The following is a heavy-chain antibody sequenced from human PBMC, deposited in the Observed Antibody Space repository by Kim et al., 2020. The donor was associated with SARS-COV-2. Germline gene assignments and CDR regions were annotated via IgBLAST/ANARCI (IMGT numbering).Heavy chain of an antibody. CDR2: IYKSGST. D-gene: IGHD3-10*01. V-gene: IGHV4-30-4*01. J-gene: IGHJ4*02. CDR3: ARDSSNRRWFN. Sequence: TLSLTCTVSGGSISSGNYCWSWIRQHPGKGLEWIGYIYKSGSTYYNPSLESRVKISVDTSKNQFYLQLSSVTAADTAVYYCARDSSNRRWFNWGQGTLVTVSS. CDR1: GGSISSGNYC.